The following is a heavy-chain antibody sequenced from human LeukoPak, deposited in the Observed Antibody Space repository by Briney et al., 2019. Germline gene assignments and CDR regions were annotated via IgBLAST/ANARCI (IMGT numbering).Heavy chain of an antibody. CDR3: ARAGIVATATNFDY. D-gene: IGHD5-12*01. V-gene: IGHV4-61*01. Sequence: SETLSLTCSVSGGSVNSGSYYWSCIRQPPGKGLERIGYSYYIGSTKYNPSLKSRVTISVDTSKNQFSLKVSSVTAADTAVYYCARAGIVATATNFDYWGHGALVTVSS. CDR2: SYYIGST. CDR1: GGSVNSGSYY. J-gene: IGHJ4*01.